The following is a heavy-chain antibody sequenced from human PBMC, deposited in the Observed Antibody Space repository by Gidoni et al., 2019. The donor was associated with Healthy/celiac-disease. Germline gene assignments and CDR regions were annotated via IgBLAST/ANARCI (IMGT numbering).Heavy chain of an antibody. J-gene: IGHJ6*03. CDR2: INHSGRT. V-gene: IGHV4-34*01. Sequence: QVQLQRWAAGLLKPSETRSLTYAVSGGSFSCYYGDWIRQPTGKGLAWIGEINHSGRTNYNPSLKSRVTISVATSKNQCSLKLSSVTAADTAVYYCARGASSSNRGYYMDVWGKGTTVTVSS. CDR1: GGSFSCYY. D-gene: IGHD6-6*01. CDR3: ARGASSSNRGYYMDV.